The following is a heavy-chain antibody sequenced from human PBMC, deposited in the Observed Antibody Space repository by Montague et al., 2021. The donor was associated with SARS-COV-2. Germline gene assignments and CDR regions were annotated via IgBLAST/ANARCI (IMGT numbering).Heavy chain of an antibody. V-gene: IGHV3-23*01. CDR1: GFIFSRSA. CDR2: IRAGGGST. D-gene: IGHD3-16*01. CDR3: AKDLSASWGGGSYYYGMDV. Sequence: SLRLSCAASGFIFSRSAMSWVRQAPGKGLEWVSVIRAGGGSTYYADSVKGRFTVSRDNSRNTLYLQMNSLRVEDTAIYYCAKDLSASWGGGSYYYGMDVWGQGTTVTASS. J-gene: IGHJ6*02.